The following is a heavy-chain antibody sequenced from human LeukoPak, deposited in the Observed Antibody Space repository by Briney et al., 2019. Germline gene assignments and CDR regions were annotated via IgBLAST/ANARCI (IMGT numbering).Heavy chain of an antibody. CDR1: GFSLSTSGMC. J-gene: IGHJ4*02. V-gene: IGHV2-70*11. Sequence: SGPALVKPTQTLTLTCTFSGFSLSTSGMCVSWIRQPPGKALEWLARIDWDDDKYYNTSLKTRLTISKDTSKNQVVLTMTNMDPVDTATYYCAQILSGEDYFDYWGQGTLVTVSS. CDR3: AQILSGEDYFDY. CDR2: IDWDDDK. D-gene: IGHD7-27*01.